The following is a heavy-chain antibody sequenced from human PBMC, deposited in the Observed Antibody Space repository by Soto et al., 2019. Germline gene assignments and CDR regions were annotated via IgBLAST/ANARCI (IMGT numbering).Heavy chain of an antibody. J-gene: IGHJ2*01. V-gene: IGHV3-53*01. Sequence: ETLSLTCSVSGGSISSRDYYWSWVRQAPGKGLEWVAVIYSEGRTYYADSVKGRLSISRDSSKNTVYLQMNSLRAEDTAVYYCAKDANWSYDLWGRGNLVTVSS. CDR2: IYSEGRT. CDR3: AKDANWSYDL. CDR1: GGSISSRDYY.